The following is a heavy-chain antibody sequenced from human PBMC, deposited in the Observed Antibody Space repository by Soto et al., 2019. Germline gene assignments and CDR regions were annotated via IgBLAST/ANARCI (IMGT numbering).Heavy chain of an antibody. D-gene: IGHD2-15*01. V-gene: IGHV3-74*01. Sequence: EVQLAESGGGLVQPGGSLRLSCAASGFTFSTYWMHWVRQAPGKGLVWVSRINTDGSSTTYADSVKGRFTISRDNAXNTLYLQMNSLSAEDTALYYCARDQDTYGQAVFNYWGQGTLVTVSS. CDR1: GFTFSTYW. CDR2: INTDGSST. J-gene: IGHJ4*02. CDR3: ARDQDTYGQAVFNY.